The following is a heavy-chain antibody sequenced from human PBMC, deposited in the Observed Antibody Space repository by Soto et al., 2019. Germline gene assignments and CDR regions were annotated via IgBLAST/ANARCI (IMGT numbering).Heavy chain of an antibody. V-gene: IGHV1-18*01. J-gene: IGHJ4*02. CDR1: GYTFTSYG. CDR2: ISAYNGNT. Sequence: QVQLVQSGAEVKKPGASVKVSCKASGYTFTSYGVSWVRQAPGQGLEWMGWISAYNGNTKYAQKLQGRVTMTTDTSTNAAYMYLRRMRSDDPAVYYCARDSPPVDYWGQGTLVTVSS. CDR3: ARDSPPVDY.